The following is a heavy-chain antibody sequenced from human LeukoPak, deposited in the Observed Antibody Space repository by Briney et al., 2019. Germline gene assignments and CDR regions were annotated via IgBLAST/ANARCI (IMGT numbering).Heavy chain of an antibody. CDR3: ARGVDTAMPE. Sequence: ASVKVSCKASGYIFTDYYIHWVRQAPGQGLEWMGWINPNRGGTNFAQKFQGRVTMTRDTSISTAYMELSSLRSEDTAVYYCARGVDTAMPEWGQGTLVTVSS. D-gene: IGHD5-18*01. CDR2: INPNRGGT. V-gene: IGHV1-2*02. CDR1: GYIFTDYY. J-gene: IGHJ4*02.